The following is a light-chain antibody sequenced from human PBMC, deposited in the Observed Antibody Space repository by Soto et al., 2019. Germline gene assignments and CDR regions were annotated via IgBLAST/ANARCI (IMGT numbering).Light chain of an antibody. J-gene: IGKJ1*01. CDR1: QSLVFSDGNTY. CDR3: MQGTRWLWT. V-gene: IGKV2-30*01. Sequence: DVVLTRSPLSLPVALGQPASISCRSSQSLVFSDGNTYLNWFHQRPGQSPRRLIYKVSNRDSGVPDRFSGSGSGTDFTLKISRVEAEDVGVYYCMQGTRWLWTFGQGTKVEIK. CDR2: KVS.